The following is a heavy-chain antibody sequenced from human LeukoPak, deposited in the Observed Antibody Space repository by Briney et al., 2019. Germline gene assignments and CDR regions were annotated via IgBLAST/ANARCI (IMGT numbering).Heavy chain of an antibody. CDR2: IYYSGST. D-gene: IGHD6-6*01. J-gene: IGHJ2*01. Sequence: PSETLSLTCTVSGGSISSYYWSWIRQPPGKGLEWIGYIYYSGSTYYNPSLKSRVTISVDTSKNQFSLKLSSVTAADTAVYYCARDQSSSAYLFDLWGRGTLVTVSS. CDR3: ARDQSSSAYLFDL. V-gene: IGHV4-59*01. CDR1: GGSISSYY.